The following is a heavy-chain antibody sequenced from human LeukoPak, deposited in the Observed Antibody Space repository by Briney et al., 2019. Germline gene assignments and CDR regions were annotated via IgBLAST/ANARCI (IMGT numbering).Heavy chain of an antibody. V-gene: IGHV3-11*01. Sequence: GGSLRLSCAASGFTFSDYYMSWIRQAPGMGLEWVSYISSSGSTIYYADSVKGRFTISRDNAKNSLYLQMNSLRAEDTAVYYCARDPSYSSSWVDYWGQGTLVTVSS. D-gene: IGHD6-13*01. J-gene: IGHJ4*02. CDR1: GFTFSDYY. CDR2: ISSSGSTI. CDR3: ARDPSYSSSWVDY.